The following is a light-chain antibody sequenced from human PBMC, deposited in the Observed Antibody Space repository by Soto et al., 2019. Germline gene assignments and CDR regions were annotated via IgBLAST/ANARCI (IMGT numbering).Light chain of an antibody. Sequence: SYELTQPPSVSVSPGQTARITCSGDALSRQYVYWYQQKPGQAPTLLISKDSERPSGIPDRFSASSSGTTATLTISGVQAEDEADYYCQSADASSTYRVFGSGTKLTVL. CDR2: KDS. CDR3: QSADASSTYRV. V-gene: IGLV3-25*02. CDR1: ALSRQY. J-gene: IGLJ1*01.